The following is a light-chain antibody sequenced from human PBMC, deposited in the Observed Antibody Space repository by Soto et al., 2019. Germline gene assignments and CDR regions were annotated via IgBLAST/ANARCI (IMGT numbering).Light chain of an antibody. CDR3: QQYTSYPWT. CDR1: QSIRHG. V-gene: IGKV1-5*03. J-gene: IGKJ1*01. Sequence: DIPLTQSPYTLSASVGDRAALTCLASQSIRHGLAWFQQKAGKAPKLLIYEASRLESGVPSRISGSGSGTEFTLTISSLQPDDFATYYCQQYTSYPWTFGQGTKVDI. CDR2: EAS.